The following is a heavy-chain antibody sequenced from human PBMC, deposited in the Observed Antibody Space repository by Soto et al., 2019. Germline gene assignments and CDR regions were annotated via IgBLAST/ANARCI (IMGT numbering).Heavy chain of an antibody. J-gene: IGHJ4*02. CDR1: GYTFTGYY. D-gene: IGHD2-15*01. CDR2: INAGNGNT. CDR3: AGDFVVVVAAPYDSSGPFDY. Sequence: ASVKVSCKASGYTFTGYYMHWVRQAPGQGLEWMGWINAGNGNTKYSQKFQGRVTITRDTSASTAYMELSSLRSEDTAVYYCAGDFVVVVAAPYDSSGPFDYWGQGTLVTVSS. V-gene: IGHV1-3*01.